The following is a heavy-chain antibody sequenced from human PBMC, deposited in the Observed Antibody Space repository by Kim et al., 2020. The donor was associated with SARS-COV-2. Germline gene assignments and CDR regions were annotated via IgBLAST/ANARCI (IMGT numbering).Heavy chain of an antibody. CDR3: AGYSGSYQLFDY. J-gene: IGHJ4*02. V-gene: IGHV4-4*08. D-gene: IGHD1-26*01. Sequence: YNPARTVRVTISVNTSNNQFSLKRSSVTAADTAVYYCAGYSGSYQLFDYWGQGTLVTVSS.